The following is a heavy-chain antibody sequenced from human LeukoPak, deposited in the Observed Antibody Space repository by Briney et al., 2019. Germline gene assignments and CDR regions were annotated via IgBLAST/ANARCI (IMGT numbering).Heavy chain of an antibody. CDR1: GFTFSTHG. V-gene: IGHV3-30*03. J-gene: IGHJ4*02. CDR3: ARDLSEKYSTDY. Sequence: GGSLRLSCAASGFTFSTHGMHWVRQAPGKGLEWVAFISYDGIVKYYADSVKGRFTISRDNSQNTLDLQMNSLRAEDTAVYYCARDLSEKYSTDYWGQGTLVTVSS. CDR2: ISYDGIVK. D-gene: IGHD1-26*01.